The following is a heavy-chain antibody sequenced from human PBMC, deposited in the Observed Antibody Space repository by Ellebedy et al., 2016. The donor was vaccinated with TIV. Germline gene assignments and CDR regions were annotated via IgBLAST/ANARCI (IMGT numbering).Heavy chain of an antibody. D-gene: IGHD2-15*01. Sequence: PGGSLRLSCAASGFAFGGFCMNWVRQAPGKRLEWVSSISTISDDVHHAHSVKGRFTISRDNAKNSIYLQMNNLRPEDTAVYYCARFSRGAPFVDYLYYMDVWGKGTAVTVSS. V-gene: IGHV3-21*01. CDR3: ARFSRGAPFVDYLYYMDV. CDR1: GFAFGGFC. J-gene: IGHJ6*03. CDR2: ISTISDDV.